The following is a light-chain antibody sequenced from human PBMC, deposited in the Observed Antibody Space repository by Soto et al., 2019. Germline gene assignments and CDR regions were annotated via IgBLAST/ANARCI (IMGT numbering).Light chain of an antibody. V-gene: IGKV1-5*03. Sequence: IPMTQSPSTLSGSVGDRVTIHCRASQTISSWLAWYRQKPGKAPKLLIYKASTLKSGVPSRFSGSGSGTEFTLTISSLQPDDFATYYCQHYNSYSEAFGQGTKVDI. J-gene: IGKJ1*01. CDR2: KAS. CDR3: QHYNSYSEA. CDR1: QTISSW.